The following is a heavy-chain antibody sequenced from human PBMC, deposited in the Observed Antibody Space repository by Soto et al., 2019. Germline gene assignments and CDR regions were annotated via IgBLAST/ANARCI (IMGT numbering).Heavy chain of an antibody. J-gene: IGHJ4*02. D-gene: IGHD3-22*01. CDR2: IYYNGIT. CDR3: ARGRRYYYDNTGPFYFEH. Sequence: SETLSLTCTVSGGSISNYYWSWIRQPPGNELEWIAYIYYNGITNYNPSLKSRVTISVDTSKNQFSLTLTSVTAADTAVYYCARGRRYYYDNTGPFYFEHWGQGTLVTVSS. CDR1: GGSISNYY. V-gene: IGHV4-59*01.